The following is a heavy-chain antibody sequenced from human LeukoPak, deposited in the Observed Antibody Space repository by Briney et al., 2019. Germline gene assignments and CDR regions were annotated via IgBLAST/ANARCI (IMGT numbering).Heavy chain of an antibody. CDR2: INAGNGNT. Sequence: ASVKVSCKASGYTFTNYAIHWVRQAPGQRLEWMGWINAGNGNTKYSQRFQGRVTITRDTSASTAYMELSGLRSEDTAVYYCAREYSYDSSGYYISGNFDCWGQGTLVTVSS. J-gene: IGHJ4*02. CDR3: AREYSYDSSGYYISGNFDC. V-gene: IGHV1-3*01. CDR1: GYTFTNYA. D-gene: IGHD3-22*01.